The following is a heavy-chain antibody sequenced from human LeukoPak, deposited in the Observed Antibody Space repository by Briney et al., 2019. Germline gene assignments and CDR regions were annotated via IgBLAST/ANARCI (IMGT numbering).Heavy chain of an antibody. V-gene: IGHV4-59*01. D-gene: IGHD3-3*01. CDR2: IYYSGST. Sequence: SETLSLTCTVSGGSISSYCWSWIRQPPGKGLEWIGYIYYSGSTNYNPSLKSRVTISVDTSKNQFSLKLSSVTAADTAVYYCARATIFGVVMNNWFDPWGQGTLVTVSS. J-gene: IGHJ5*02. CDR3: ARATIFGVVMNNWFDP. CDR1: GGSISSYC.